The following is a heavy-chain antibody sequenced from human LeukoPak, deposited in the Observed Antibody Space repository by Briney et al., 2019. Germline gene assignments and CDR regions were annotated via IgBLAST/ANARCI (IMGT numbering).Heavy chain of an antibody. CDR2: IWYDGSNK. J-gene: IGHJ6*03. CDR3: TMYMDV. V-gene: IGHV3-33*01. Sequence: GRSLRLSCAESGFSFSSYGMHWVRQAPGKGLEWVAVIWYDGSNKYYADSVKGRFTISRDDSKSIAYLQMNSLKTEDTAVYYCTMYMDVWGQGTTVTVSS. D-gene: IGHD3-10*01. CDR1: GFSFSSYG.